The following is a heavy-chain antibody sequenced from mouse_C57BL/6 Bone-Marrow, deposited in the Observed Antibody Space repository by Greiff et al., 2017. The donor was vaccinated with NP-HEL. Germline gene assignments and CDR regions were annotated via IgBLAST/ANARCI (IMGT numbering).Heavy chain of an antibody. CDR1: GFTFSSYG. CDR3: ARGGYYSNYLYYFDY. V-gene: IGHV5-6*01. J-gene: IGHJ2*01. CDR2: ISSGGSYT. Sequence: EVKLVESGGDLVKPGGSLKLSCAASGFTFSSYGMSWVRQTPDKRLEWVATISSGGSYTYYPDSVKGRFTISRDNAKNTLYLQMSSLKSEDTAMYYCARGGYYSNYLYYFDYWGQGTTLTVSS. D-gene: IGHD2-5*01.